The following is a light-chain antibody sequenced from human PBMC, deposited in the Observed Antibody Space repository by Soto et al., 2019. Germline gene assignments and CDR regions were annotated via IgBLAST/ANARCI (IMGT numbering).Light chain of an antibody. V-gene: IGLV2-14*01. CDR1: SSDVGGYNY. Sequence: QSALTQPASVSGSPGQSITSSGTGTSSDVGGYNYVSWYQQHPGKDPKLMIYEVSNRPSGVSNRFSGSKSGNTASLTISGLQAEDEADYYCSSYTSSSWVFGGGTKLTVL. CDR2: EVS. J-gene: IGLJ3*02. CDR3: SSYTSSSWV.